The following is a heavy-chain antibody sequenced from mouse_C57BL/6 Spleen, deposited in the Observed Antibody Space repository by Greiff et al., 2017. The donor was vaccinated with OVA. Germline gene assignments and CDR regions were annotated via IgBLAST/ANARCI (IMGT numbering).Heavy chain of an antibody. CDR3: VRGGYSYYFDY. V-gene: IGHV1-54*01. CDR1: GYAFTNYL. Sequence: QVQLKQSGAELVRPGTSVKVSCKASGYAFTNYLIEWVKQRPGQGLEWIGVINPGSGGTNYNEKFKGKATLTADKSSSTAYMQLSSLTSEDSAVYFCVRGGYSYYFDYWGQGTTLTVSS. CDR2: INPGSGGT. J-gene: IGHJ2*01.